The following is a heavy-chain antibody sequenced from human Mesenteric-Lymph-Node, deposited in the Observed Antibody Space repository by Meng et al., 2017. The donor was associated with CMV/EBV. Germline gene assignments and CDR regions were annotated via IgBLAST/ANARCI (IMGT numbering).Heavy chain of an antibody. CDR2: VSGSGAGT. J-gene: IGHJ4*02. Sequence: SGFTFSNYAMSWVRQAPGKGLEWVSAVSGSGAGTYYADSVKGRFTISRDNSKNTLYLQMNSLRAEDTAVYYCARHHYYDSSGYFECWGQGTLVTVSS. CDR1: GFTFSNYA. D-gene: IGHD3-22*01. CDR3: ARHHYYDSSGYFEC. V-gene: IGHV3-23*01.